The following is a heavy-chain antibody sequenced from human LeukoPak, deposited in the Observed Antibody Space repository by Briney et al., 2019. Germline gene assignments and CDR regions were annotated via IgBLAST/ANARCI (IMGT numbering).Heavy chain of an antibody. CDR2: IIPIFGTA. Sequence: ASVKVSCKASGGTFSSHAISWVRQAPGQGLEWVGGIIPIFGTANYAQKFQGRVTITADESTSTAYMELSSLRSEDTAVYYCARARSSGWYILDYWGQGTLVTVSS. J-gene: IGHJ4*02. D-gene: IGHD6-19*01. V-gene: IGHV1-69*13. CDR1: GGTFSSHA. CDR3: ARARSSGWYILDY.